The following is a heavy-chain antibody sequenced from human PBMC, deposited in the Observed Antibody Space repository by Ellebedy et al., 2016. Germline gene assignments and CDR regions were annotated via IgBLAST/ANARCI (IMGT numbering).Heavy chain of an antibody. Sequence: GESLKISCAASGFTFSPYGMHWVRQAPGKGLEWVAVIWYGGTNTNYADSVKGRFTISRDNSKNTLYLQMNSLRAEDTAVYYCARGVGSGWFDPWGQGTLVTDSS. J-gene: IGHJ5*02. V-gene: IGHV3-33*08. D-gene: IGHD2-15*01. CDR3: ARGVGSGWFDP. CDR2: IWYGGTNT. CDR1: GFTFSPYG.